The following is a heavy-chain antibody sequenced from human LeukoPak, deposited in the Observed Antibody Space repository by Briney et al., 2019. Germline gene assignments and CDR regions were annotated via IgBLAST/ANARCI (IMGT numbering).Heavy chain of an antibody. CDR1: GFTFSNSG. J-gene: IGHJ6*03. Sequence: PGGSLRLSCTASGFTFSNSGMTWVRQAPGKGLEWISSISGSGGRTYYTDSVKGRFTISRDSSKNTLYLQMNSLRAEDTAVYYCAKTYSSSRAHYYYYYYMDVWGKGTTVTISS. D-gene: IGHD6-13*01. CDR2: ISGSGGRT. CDR3: AKTYSSSRAHYYYYYYMDV. V-gene: IGHV3-23*01.